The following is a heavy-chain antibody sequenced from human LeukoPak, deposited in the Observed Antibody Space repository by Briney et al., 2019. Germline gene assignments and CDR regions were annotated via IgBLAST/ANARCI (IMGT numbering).Heavy chain of an antibody. Sequence: SGTLSLTCTVSDGSMSPYYWSWIRQSPGKGLEWIAYIFYNGNTKYNPSLWSRVTISIDTSRNQFFLNLNSVTAADTAVYYCARGGYYYLDVWGKGTTVTGSS. V-gene: IGHV4-59*01. CDR2: IFYNGNT. CDR1: DGSMSPYY. CDR3: ARGGYYYLDV. J-gene: IGHJ6*03.